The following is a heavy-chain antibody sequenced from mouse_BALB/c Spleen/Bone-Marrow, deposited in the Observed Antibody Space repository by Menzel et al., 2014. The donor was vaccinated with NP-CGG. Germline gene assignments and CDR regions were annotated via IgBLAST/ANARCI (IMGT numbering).Heavy chain of an antibody. CDR1: RFTFSSYS. D-gene: IGHD2-4*01. CDR3: SKDGGYDYSYYFDY. J-gene: IGHJ2*01. Sequence: EVKLVESGGGLVKPGGSLKLSCAASRFTFSSYSMSWVRQTPEKRLEWVATISSGGHYTYYPDSVKGRFTISRDNAKNTLYLQMSSLKSEDTAMYYCSKDGGYDYSYYFDYWGQGTTLTVSS. V-gene: IGHV5-6-4*01. CDR2: ISSGGHYT.